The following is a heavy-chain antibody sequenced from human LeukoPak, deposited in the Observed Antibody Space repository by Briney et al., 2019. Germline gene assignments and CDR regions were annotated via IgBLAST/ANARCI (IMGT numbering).Heavy chain of an antibody. V-gene: IGHV4-34*01. Sequence: PSETLSLTCAVYGGSFSGYYWSWIRQPPGKGLEWIGEINHSGSTNYNPSLKSRVTISVDTSKNQFSLKLSSVTAADTAVYYCARGLYCYDSSGYYCDAFDIWGQGTMVTVSS. CDR1: GGSFSGYY. CDR3: ARGLYCYDSSGYYCDAFDI. D-gene: IGHD3-22*01. J-gene: IGHJ3*02. CDR2: INHSGST.